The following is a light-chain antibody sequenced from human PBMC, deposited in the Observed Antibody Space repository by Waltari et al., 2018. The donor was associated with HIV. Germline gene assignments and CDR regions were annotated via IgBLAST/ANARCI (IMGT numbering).Light chain of an antibody. CDR1: KSISSN. CDR3: QQYNNWPRT. CDR2: GAS. Sequence: EIVMTQSPATLSVSPGERATLSCRASKSISSNLAWYQQRPGQAPRLLISGASTRATGIPARFSGSGSGTEFTLSISSLQSEDFAVYYCQQYNNWPRTFGQGTKVEIK. J-gene: IGKJ1*01. V-gene: IGKV3-15*01.